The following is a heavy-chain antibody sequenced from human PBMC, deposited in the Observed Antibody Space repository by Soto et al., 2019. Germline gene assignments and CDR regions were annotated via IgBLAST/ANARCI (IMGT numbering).Heavy chain of an antibody. CDR2: MNPGSGKT. D-gene: IGHD6-13*01. V-gene: IGHV1-8*02. J-gene: IGHJ5*02. Sequence: ASVKVSCKASGYTFINYDISWVRQATGQGLEWMGWMNPGSGKTGYANKFQGRVTMTRDASTSTAHLELSSLTSEDTAVYYCARMASAGTLNWFDPWGQGTLVTVSS. CDR1: GYTFINYD. CDR3: ARMASAGTLNWFDP.